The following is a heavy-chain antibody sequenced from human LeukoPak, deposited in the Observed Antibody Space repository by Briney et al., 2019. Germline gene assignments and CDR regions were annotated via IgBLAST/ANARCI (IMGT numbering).Heavy chain of an antibody. D-gene: IGHD3-10*01. V-gene: IGHV4-34*01. CDR2: INHSGST. J-gene: IGHJ5*02. CDR3: ARRMVRGVIRNFDP. Sequence: PSETLSLTCAVYGGSFSGYYWSRIRQPPGKGLEWIGEINHSGSTNYNPSLKSRVTISVDTSKNQFSLKLSSVTAADTAVYYCARRMVRGVIRNFDPWGQGTLVTVSS. CDR1: GGSFSGYY.